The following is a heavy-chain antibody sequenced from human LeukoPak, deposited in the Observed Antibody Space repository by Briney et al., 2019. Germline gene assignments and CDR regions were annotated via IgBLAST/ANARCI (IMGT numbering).Heavy chain of an antibody. J-gene: IGHJ5*02. CDR1: GFPFDNHG. CDR3: ARDKGGYSDP. D-gene: IGHD3-16*01. Sequence: AASVKVSCKTSGFPFDNHGIIWVRQAPGQGLEWMGWISGYNGHTRYGQRLQGRGTMATDKSTSTAYLELMNLGSDDTAIYFCARDKGGYSDPWGQGTLVTVSS. V-gene: IGHV1-18*04. CDR2: ISGYNGHT.